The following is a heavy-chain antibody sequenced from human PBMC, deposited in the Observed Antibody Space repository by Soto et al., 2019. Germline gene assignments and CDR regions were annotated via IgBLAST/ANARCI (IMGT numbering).Heavy chain of an antibody. Sequence: EVQLLESGGGLVQPGGSLRLSCAASGFTFSSYAMSWVRQAPGKGLGWVSVMSGSGDSTYYADSVKGRFTISRDNSKSTLYLQMNSLRAEDTAVYYCARRSSGWFFDYWGQGTLVTVSS. V-gene: IGHV3-23*01. CDR2: MSGSGDST. CDR3: ARRSSGWFFDY. CDR1: GFTFSSYA. J-gene: IGHJ4*02. D-gene: IGHD6-19*01.